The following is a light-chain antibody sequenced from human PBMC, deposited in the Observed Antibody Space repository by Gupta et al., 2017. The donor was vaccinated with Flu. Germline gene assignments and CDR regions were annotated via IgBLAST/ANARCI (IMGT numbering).Light chain of an antibody. CDR1: QDISSY. V-gene: IGKV1-9*01. CDR2: AAS. J-gene: IGKJ4*01. Sequence: SPSLQSASVGDRVTITCRASQDISSYLAWYQQKPGKAPKLLIYAASTLYGGVPSRFSGSGSGTEFTLTISSLQPEDFATYYCQQVNSYSHFGGGTKVEIK. CDR3: QQVNSYSH.